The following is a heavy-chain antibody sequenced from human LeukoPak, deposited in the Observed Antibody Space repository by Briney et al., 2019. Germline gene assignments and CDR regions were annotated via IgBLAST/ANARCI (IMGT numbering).Heavy chain of an antibody. J-gene: IGHJ4*02. CDR2: INHSGST. CDR1: GGSFSGYY. V-gene: IGHV4-34*01. D-gene: IGHD6-6*01. Sequence: SETLSLTCAVYGGSFSGYYWSWIRQPPGKGLEWIGEINHSGSTNYNPSLKSRVTISVDTSKNQFSLKLSSVTAADTAVYYCAILSYSSSPKADYWGQGTLVTVSS. CDR3: AILSYSSSPKADY.